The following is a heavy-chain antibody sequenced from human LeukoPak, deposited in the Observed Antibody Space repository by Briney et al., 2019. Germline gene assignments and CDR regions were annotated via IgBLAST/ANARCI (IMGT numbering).Heavy chain of an antibody. Sequence: GGSLRLSCAASGFTFSSYSMNWARQAPGKGLEWDSYISSSSSTIYYADSVKGRFTISRDNAKNSLYLQMNSLRAEDTAVYYCARDSVRDDYGDYWYFDLWGRGTLVTVSS. CDR2: ISSSSSTI. CDR1: GFTFSSYS. J-gene: IGHJ2*01. CDR3: ARDSVRDDYGDYWYFDL. V-gene: IGHV3-48*01. D-gene: IGHD4-17*01.